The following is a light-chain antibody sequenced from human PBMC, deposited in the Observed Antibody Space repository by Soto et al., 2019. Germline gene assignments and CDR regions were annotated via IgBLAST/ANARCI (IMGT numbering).Light chain of an antibody. Sequence: DIPMTPTPSSLSASVGDRVTITCRASQSISNYLNWYQHKPGKAPNLLIYAASSLQSGVPSRFSGSGSGTDFTLTISSLQPEDFATYYCQQSYSTPRTFGQGTKLEIK. V-gene: IGKV1-39*01. CDR2: AAS. CDR1: QSISNY. J-gene: IGKJ2*01. CDR3: QQSYSTPRT.